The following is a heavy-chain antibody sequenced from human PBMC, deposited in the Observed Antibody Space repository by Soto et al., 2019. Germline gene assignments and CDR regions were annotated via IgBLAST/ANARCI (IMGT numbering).Heavy chain of an antibody. J-gene: IGHJ4*02. V-gene: IGHV1-2*02. D-gene: IGHD3-9*01. CDR3: ARPPGYISDWYYFDL. CDR1: GYSFIDYY. Sequence: VASVKVSCKASGYSFIDYYMHWVRQAPGQGFEWMGRISPKSGGTNYAQKFEGRVTMTWDTSLNTAYMELSSLISEDTAVYYCARPPGYISDWYYFDLWGQGTLVTVSS. CDR2: ISPKSGGT.